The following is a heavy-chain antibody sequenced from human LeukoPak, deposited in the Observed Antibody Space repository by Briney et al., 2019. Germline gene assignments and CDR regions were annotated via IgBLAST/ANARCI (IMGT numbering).Heavy chain of an antibody. CDR1: GFTLSNSW. D-gene: IGHD2-8*01. CDR3: ARYASRFDP. Sequence: GGSLRLSCAASGFTLSNSWMTWVRQAPGKGLEWVANIKQDGSEKYYVDSVKGRFTISRDNAKNLLYLQMNSLRAEDTAVYYCARYASRFDPWGQGTLVTVSS. CDR2: IKQDGSEK. V-gene: IGHV3-7*01. J-gene: IGHJ5*02.